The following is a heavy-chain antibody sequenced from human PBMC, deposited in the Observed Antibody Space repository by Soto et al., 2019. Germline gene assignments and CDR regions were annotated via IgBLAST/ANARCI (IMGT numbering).Heavy chain of an antibody. J-gene: IGHJ4*02. CDR1: GGSISSSNW. CDR2: IYHSGST. D-gene: IGHD3-10*01. V-gene: IGHV4-4*02. CDR3: ASHGSGSYYFDY. Sequence: SETLSLTCAVSGGSISSSNWWSWVLQPPGKGLEWIGEIYHSGSTNYNPSLKSRVTISVDKSKNQFSLKLSSVTAADTAVYYCASHGSGSYYFDYWGQGTLVTVSS.